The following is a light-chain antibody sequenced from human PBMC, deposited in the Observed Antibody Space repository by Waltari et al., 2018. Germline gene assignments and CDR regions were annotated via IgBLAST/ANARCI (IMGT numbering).Light chain of an antibody. CDR3: QQYYSTPVT. CDR2: WAS. J-gene: IGKJ2*01. Sequence: DIVMTQSPDSLAVSLGERATINCKSRQSVLYSSNNKNYLAWYQQKPGQPPKLLIYWASTRESGVPDRFSGSGSGTDFTLTISSLQAEDVAVYYCQQYYSTPVTFGQGTKLEI. CDR1: QSVLYSSNNKNY. V-gene: IGKV4-1*01.